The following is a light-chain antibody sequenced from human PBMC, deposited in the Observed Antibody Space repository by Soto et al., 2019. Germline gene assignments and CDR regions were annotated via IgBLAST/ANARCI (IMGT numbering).Light chain of an antibody. J-gene: IGKJ1*01. CDR2: KAS. Sequence: IRMTQSPSTLSSSVGDRVTITCRASQSISIWLAWYQQKPVKAPKILIYKASSLESGVPSRFSGSGSGTEFTLTISSLQPDDFATYYCQHYNSYSEAFGQGTKVDVK. CDR1: QSISIW. V-gene: IGKV1-5*03. CDR3: QHYNSYSEA.